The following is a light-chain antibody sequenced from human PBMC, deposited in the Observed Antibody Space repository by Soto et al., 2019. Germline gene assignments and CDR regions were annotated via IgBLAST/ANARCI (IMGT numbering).Light chain of an antibody. CDR1: QDIGNY. J-gene: IGKJ5*01. V-gene: IGKV1-33*01. CDR2: DAS. Sequence: DIQMTQSPSSLSASVGDRVTITCQASQDIGNYLNWYQQKPGKAPKLLIFDASTLQTGVPSRFFGSGSGTHFTFTIGSLQPEDIATYYCQHYENFLITFGQGTRLEIK. CDR3: QHYENFLIT.